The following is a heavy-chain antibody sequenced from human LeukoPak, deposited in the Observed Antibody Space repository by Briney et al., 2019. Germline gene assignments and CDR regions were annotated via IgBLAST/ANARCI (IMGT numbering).Heavy chain of an antibody. V-gene: IGHV3-11*04. CDR3: AKGYCGGDCPFDY. D-gene: IGHD2-21*01. Sequence: GGSLRLSCAASGFTFSDYCMSWIRQAPGKGLEWVSYISSSGSTIYYADSVKGRFTISRDNSKNTQYLQMNSLRAEDTAVYYCAKGYCGGDCPFDYWGQGTLVTVSS. CDR2: ISSSGSTI. CDR1: GFTFSDYC. J-gene: IGHJ4*02.